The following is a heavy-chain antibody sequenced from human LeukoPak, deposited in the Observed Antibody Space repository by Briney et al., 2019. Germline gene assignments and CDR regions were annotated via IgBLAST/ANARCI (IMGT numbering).Heavy chain of an antibody. Sequence: SETLSLTCTVSGGSISSHYWSWIRQPPGKGLEWMGYIYYSGSTNYNPSRKSRVSIPVDTCKNQFSLKLSSVTAADTAVYYCAREVFYGFGERYYYMDGWGKGTTVIVSS. V-gene: IGHV4-59*11. J-gene: IGHJ6*03. D-gene: IGHD3-10*01. CDR1: GGSISSHY. CDR3: AREVFYGFGERYYYMDG. CDR2: IYYSGST.